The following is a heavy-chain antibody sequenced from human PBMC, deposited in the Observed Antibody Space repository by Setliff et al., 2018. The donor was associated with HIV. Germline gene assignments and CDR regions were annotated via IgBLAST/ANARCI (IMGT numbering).Heavy chain of an antibody. CDR1: GYTFTSYA. V-gene: IGHV7-4-1*02. J-gene: IGHJ3*02. D-gene: IGHD3-16*01. Sequence: ASVKVSCKASGYTFTSYAMNWVRQAPGQGLEWMGWINTNTGNPTYAQGFTGRFVFSLDTSVSTAYLQISSLKAEDTAVYYCASSLMITFGGRPDYDDAFEIWGQGTMVTVSS. CDR2: INTNTGNP. CDR3: ASSLMITFGGRPDYDDAFEI.